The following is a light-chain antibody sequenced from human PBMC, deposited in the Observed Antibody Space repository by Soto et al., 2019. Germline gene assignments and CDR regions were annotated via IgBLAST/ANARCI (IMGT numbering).Light chain of an antibody. CDR2: GAS. CDR3: QQYGRSGT. Sequence: ELVLTHSPGNQSLSPVERATRSCRASQSVTSTYLAWYQQKPGQAPRLLIYGASSRATGIPDRFSGSGSGTDFTLTISRLEPEDFAVYYCQQYGRSGTFGQGTKVDI. V-gene: IGKV3-20*01. CDR1: QSVTSTY. J-gene: IGKJ1*01.